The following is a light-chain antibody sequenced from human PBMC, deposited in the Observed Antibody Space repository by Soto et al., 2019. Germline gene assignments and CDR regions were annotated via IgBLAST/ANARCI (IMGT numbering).Light chain of an antibody. J-gene: IGLJ1*01. V-gene: IGLV2-14*01. CDR2: DVS. CDR3: SSYTSSSTSYV. Sequence: QSALTQPASVSGSPGQSITISCTGTSSDVGGYNYVSWYQQHPGKDPKLMIYDVSNRPSGVSNRFSGSKSGNTASLTISGLQAEDEAEYYCSSYTSSSTSYVFGTGTKLTVL. CDR1: SSDVGGYNY.